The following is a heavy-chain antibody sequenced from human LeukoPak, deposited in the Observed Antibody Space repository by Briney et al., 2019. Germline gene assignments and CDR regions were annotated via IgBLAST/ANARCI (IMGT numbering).Heavy chain of an antibody. CDR2: IYYSGST. J-gene: IGHJ4*02. Sequence: SGTLSLTCTVSAGSISSSSYSWGWIRQPPGKGLEWIGSIYYSGSTFYNPSLKSRVTISVDTSKNQFSLSLSSVTGADTAVYYCARQGSGRSSDYWGQGNLVTVSS. CDR1: AGSISSSSYS. V-gene: IGHV4-39*01. CDR3: ARQGSGRSSDY. D-gene: IGHD1-26*01.